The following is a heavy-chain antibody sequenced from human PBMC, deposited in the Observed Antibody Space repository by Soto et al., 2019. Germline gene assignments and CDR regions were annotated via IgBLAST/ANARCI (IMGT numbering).Heavy chain of an antibody. CDR2: IYHSGST. D-gene: IGHD3-3*01. Sequence: PSETLSLTCAVSGGSISSGGYSWSWIRQPPGKGLEWIGYIYHSGSTYYNPSLKSRVTISVDRSKNQFSLKLSSVTAADTAVYYCARSLGDYDFWSGYHRLGWFDPWGQGTLVTVSS. V-gene: IGHV4-30-2*01. J-gene: IGHJ5*02. CDR3: ARSLGDYDFWSGYHRLGWFDP. CDR1: GGSISSGGYS.